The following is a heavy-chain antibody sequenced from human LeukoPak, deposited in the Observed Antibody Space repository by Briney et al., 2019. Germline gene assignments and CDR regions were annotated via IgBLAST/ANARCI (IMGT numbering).Heavy chain of an antibody. CDR3: ARGLSGWYGGAYDY. J-gene: IGHJ4*02. CDR1: GGSFSGYY. Sequence: SETLSLTCAVYGGSFSGYYWSWIRQPPGKGLEWIGEINHSGSTNYNPSLTSRVPISVDTSKNQFSLKLSSVTAADTAVYYCARGLSGWYGGAYDYWGQGTLVTVSS. CDR2: INHSGST. V-gene: IGHV4-34*01. D-gene: IGHD6-19*01.